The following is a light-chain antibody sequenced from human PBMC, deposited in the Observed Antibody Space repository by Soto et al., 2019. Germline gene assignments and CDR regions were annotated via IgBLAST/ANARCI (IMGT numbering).Light chain of an antibody. CDR1: RSNIGRNF. Sequence: QSVLTQSPSASGTPGQRVTISCSGSRSNIGRNFVYWYQHVPGTAPRLLIQRNNERPSGIPERFSGSNSGSSATLTISRVEDGDEADYYCQVWDSSSDDYVFGVGTKLTVL. V-gene: IGLV1-47*01. CDR3: QVWDSSSDDYV. J-gene: IGLJ1*01. CDR2: RNN.